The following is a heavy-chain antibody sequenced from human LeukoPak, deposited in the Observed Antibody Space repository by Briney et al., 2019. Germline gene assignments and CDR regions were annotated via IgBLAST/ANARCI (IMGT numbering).Heavy chain of an antibody. D-gene: IGHD2-15*01. V-gene: IGHV4-4*07. Sequence: SETLSLTCTVSGGSISSYYWSWIRQPAGKGLEWIGRIYTSGSTNYNPSLKSRVTMSADTSKNQFSLKLTSVSAADTAVYYCARHLDCSGGSCYPYYFDFWGQGTLVTVSS. CDR1: GGSISSYY. CDR3: ARHLDCSGGSCYPYYFDF. J-gene: IGHJ4*02. CDR2: IYTSGST.